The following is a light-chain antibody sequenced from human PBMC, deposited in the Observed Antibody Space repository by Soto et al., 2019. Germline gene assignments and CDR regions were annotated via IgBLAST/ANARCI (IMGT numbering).Light chain of an antibody. V-gene: IGKV1D-13*01. CDR2: DAS. Sequence: AIQLTQSPSSLSASVGDRVTITCRASQGISSALAWYQQKPGKAPKLLIYDASSLESGVPSRFSGRGSGTDFTLTISSLQPEDFATYYCQQFNNYPHTFGQGTRLEIK. J-gene: IGKJ5*01. CDR3: QQFNNYPHT. CDR1: QGISSA.